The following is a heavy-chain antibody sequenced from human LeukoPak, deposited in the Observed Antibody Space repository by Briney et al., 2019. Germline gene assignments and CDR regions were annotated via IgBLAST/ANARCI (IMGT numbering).Heavy chain of an antibody. CDR3: TRVSGSGYLDY. V-gene: IGHV1-2*02. Sequence: ASVKVSCKASGYTFTGYYIHWVRQAPGQGLEWMGWINPNSGGTNYAQKFQGRVTMTRDTSISTAYMELSRLRSDDTAVYYCTRVSGSGYLDYWGQGTLVTVSS. J-gene: IGHJ4*02. D-gene: IGHD3-22*01. CDR1: GYTFTGYY. CDR2: INPNSGGT.